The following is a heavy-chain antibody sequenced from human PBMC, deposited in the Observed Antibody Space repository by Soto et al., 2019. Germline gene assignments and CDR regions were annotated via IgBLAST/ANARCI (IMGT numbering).Heavy chain of an antibody. V-gene: IGHV1-69*01. Sequence: QVQLVQSGAEVKKPGSSVKVSCKASGGTFSSYAISWVRQVPGQGLEWMGGIIPIFCTANYAQKFQGRVTITADESTSTAYMELSSLRSEDTAVYYCARVRRPTLTTFYYYYGMDVWGQGTTVTVSS. D-gene: IGHD4-17*01. CDR2: IIPIFCTA. CDR1: GGTFSSYA. CDR3: ARVRRPTLTTFYYYYGMDV. J-gene: IGHJ6*02.